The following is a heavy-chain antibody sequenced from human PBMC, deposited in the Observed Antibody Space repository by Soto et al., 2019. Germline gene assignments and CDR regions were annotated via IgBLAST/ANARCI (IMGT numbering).Heavy chain of an antibody. V-gene: IGHV3-9*01. J-gene: IGHJ6*03. CDR3: GKDIVATIKYYMDV. D-gene: IGHD5-12*01. CDR2: ISWNSGSI. CDR1: GFTFDDYA. Sequence: EVQLVESGGGLVQPGRSLRLSCAASGFTFDDYAMHWVRQAPGKGLAWVSGISWNSGSIGYADSVKGRFTISRDNAKNSLYLQMNSLRAEDTALYYCGKDIVATIKYYMDVWGKGTTVTVSS.